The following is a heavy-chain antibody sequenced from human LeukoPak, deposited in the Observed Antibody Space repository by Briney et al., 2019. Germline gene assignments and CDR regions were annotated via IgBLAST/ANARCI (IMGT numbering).Heavy chain of an antibody. V-gene: IGHV4-34*01. CDR3: ARGTVVISDY. D-gene: IGHD2-15*01. CDR2: INHSGST. J-gene: IGHJ4*02. CDR1: GGSFSGYY. Sequence: PSETLSLTCAVYGGSFSGYYWSLIRQPPGKGLEWIGEINHSGSTNYNPSLKSRVTISVDTSKNQFSLKLSSVTAADTAVYYCARGTVVISDYWGQGTLVTVSS.